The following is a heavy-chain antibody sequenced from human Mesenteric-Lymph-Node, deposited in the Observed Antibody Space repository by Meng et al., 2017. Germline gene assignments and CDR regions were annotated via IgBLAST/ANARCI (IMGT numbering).Heavy chain of an antibody. V-gene: IGHV4-59*01. Sequence: GSLRLSCTVSGGSINNNYWTWIRQPPGKGLEWIGYIYYNGDNDYNSSLKSRVTMSVDTSKNQFSLNLSSVSATDTAVYYCARVGCCSSGSCHREWFDPWGQGTLVTVSS. CDR1: GGSINNNY. J-gene: IGHJ5*02. CDR2: IYYNGDN. D-gene: IGHD2-15*01. CDR3: ARVGCCSSGSCHREWFDP.